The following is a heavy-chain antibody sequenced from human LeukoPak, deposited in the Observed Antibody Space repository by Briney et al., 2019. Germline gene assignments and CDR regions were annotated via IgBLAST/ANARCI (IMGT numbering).Heavy chain of an antibody. D-gene: IGHD3-9*01. CDR2: ISSSSSKI. CDR1: GFTFSSYS. J-gene: IGHJ5*02. CDR3: ARAGIERIQDYDISIWFDP. Sequence: GGSLRLSCAASGFTFSSYSMNWVRQAPGKGLEWVSSISSSSSKIYYADSVKGRYTITRDNAKNSLYLQMISLRAEDTAVYYCARAGIERIQDYDISIWFDPWGQGTLVTVS. V-gene: IGHV3-21*01.